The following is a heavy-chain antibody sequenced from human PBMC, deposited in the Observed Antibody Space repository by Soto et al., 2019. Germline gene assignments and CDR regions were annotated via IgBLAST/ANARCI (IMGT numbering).Heavy chain of an antibody. CDR2: IIPIFGTA. Sequence: QVQLVQSGAEEKKPGASVKVSCKASGYTFANHAIHWVRQAPGQSLEWMGGIIPIFGTANYAQKFQGRVTITADESTSTAYMELSSLRSEDTAVYYCARVEPESANYYGMDVWGQGTTVTVSS. D-gene: IGHD1-26*01. V-gene: IGHV1-69*13. CDR3: ARVEPESANYYGMDV. CDR1: GYTFANHA. J-gene: IGHJ6*02.